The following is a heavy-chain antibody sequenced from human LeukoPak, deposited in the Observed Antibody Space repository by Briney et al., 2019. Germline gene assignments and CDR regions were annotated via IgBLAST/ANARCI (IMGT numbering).Heavy chain of an antibody. D-gene: IGHD3-22*01. Sequence: GASVKVSCKASGGTFSSHAISWVRQAPGQGLEWMGRIIPILGIANYAQKFQGRVTITADKSTSTAYMELSSLRSEDTAVYYCASPRWYYDSSGYLFDYWGQGTLVTVSS. CDR2: IIPILGIA. V-gene: IGHV1-69*04. J-gene: IGHJ4*02. CDR1: GGTFSSHA. CDR3: ASPRWYYDSSGYLFDY.